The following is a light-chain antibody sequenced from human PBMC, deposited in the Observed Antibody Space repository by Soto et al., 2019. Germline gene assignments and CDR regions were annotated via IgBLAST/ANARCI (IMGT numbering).Light chain of an antibody. Sequence: VLTQSPGTLSLSPGERATLSCRASQSLSSSFLAWYQKNPGLAPRLLLYGASNRATGIPDRFSGSGSGTDFTLSISRLEPEDFSVYFCLQYASPLYTFGQGTKLEI. CDR3: LQYASPLYT. CDR2: GAS. CDR1: QSLSSSF. V-gene: IGKV3-20*01. J-gene: IGKJ2*01.